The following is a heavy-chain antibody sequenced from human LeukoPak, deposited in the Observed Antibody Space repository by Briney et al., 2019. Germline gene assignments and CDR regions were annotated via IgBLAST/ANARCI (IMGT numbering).Heavy chain of an antibody. D-gene: IGHD6-19*01. J-gene: IGHJ3*01. CDR1: GGTFSSYA. Sequence: GASVKVSCKASGGTFSSYAISWVRQAPEQGLEWMGGIIPIFGTANYAHKFQGRVTITTDESTSTAYMELSSLRSEDTAVYYCARGVAVAGDAFDVWGQGTMVTVSS. CDR3: ARGVAVAGDAFDV. CDR2: IIPIFGTA. V-gene: IGHV1-69*05.